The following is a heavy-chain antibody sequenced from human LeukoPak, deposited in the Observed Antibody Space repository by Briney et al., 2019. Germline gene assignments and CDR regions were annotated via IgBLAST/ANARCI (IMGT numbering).Heavy chain of an antibody. CDR2: IYTSGST. D-gene: IGHD3-22*01. CDR1: GGSISSYY. CDR3: AREYYYDSSGPYYFDY. V-gene: IGHV4-4*07. Sequence: SETLSLTCTVSGGSISSYYWSWIRQPARKGLEWIGRIYTSGSTNYNPSLKSRVTMSVDTSKNQFSLKLSSVTAADTAVYYCAREYYYDSSGPYYFDYWGQGTLVTVSS. J-gene: IGHJ4*02.